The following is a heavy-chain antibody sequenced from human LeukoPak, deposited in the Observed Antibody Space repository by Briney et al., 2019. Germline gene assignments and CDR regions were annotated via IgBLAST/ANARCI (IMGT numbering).Heavy chain of an antibody. Sequence: TSQTLSLTCTVSGGSISSGDYYWSWIRQPPGKGLEWIGYIYYSGSTYYNPSLKSRVTISVDTSKNQFSLKLSSVTAADTAVYYCATGDSSGYFSPFGYWGQGTLVTVSS. D-gene: IGHD3-22*01. CDR2: IYYSGST. CDR1: GGSISSGDYY. V-gene: IGHV4-30-4*08. J-gene: IGHJ4*02. CDR3: ATGDSSGYFSPFGY.